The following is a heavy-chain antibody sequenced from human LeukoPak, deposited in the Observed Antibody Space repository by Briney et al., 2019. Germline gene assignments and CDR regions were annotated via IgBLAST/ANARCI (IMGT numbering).Heavy chain of an antibody. Sequence: SDTLSLTCAVSGSSISNNALWGWIRQPPGKGLEWIGYIYHSGSTYYNPSLKSRVTMSADTSKNQFSLKLTSVTAVDTAVYYCARMVSGSETYYFDSWGQGTLVTVSS. J-gene: IGHJ4*02. CDR1: GSSISNNAL. CDR2: IYHSGST. CDR3: ARMVSGSETYYFDS. V-gene: IGHV4-28*01. D-gene: IGHD3-10*01.